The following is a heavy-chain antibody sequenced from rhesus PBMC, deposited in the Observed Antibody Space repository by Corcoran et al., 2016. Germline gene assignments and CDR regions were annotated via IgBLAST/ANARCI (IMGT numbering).Heavy chain of an antibody. J-gene: IGHJ6*01. Sequence: QVQLVQSGAEIKQPGASVKLSCKASGYTFTSYYMHWVRQAPGQGLEWIGLISPYNGNKGYSKNFQGRVTITTDTSTSTGYMELSSLRSEDTAVYYCTRSIAAAGPLDSWGQGVVVTVSS. CDR3: TRSIAAAGPLDS. CDR1: GYTFTSYY. CDR2: ISPYNGNK. D-gene: IGHD6-31*01. V-gene: IGHV1-180*01.